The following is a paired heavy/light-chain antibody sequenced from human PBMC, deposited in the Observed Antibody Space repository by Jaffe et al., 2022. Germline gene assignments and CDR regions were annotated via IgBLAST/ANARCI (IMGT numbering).Heavy chain of an antibody. V-gene: IGHV4-61*02. D-gene: IGHD6-19*01. CDR2: IYTSGST. Sequence: QVQLQESGPGLVKPSQTLSLTCTVSGGSISSDGYYWSWIRQPGGKGLEWIGRIYTSGSTNYNPSLNSRVTISVDMSKNQFSLKLSSVTAADTAVYYCARADSSGWFAYFQHWGQGTLVTVSS. J-gene: IGHJ1*01. CDR1: GGSISSDGYY. CDR3: ARADSSGWFAYFQH.
Light chain of an antibody. CDR2: GAS. CDR1: QSVSSSY. V-gene: IGKV3-20*01. Sequence: EVVLTQSPGTLSLSPGERATLSCRASQSVSSSYLAWYQQKPGQAPRLLIYGASSRATGIPDRFSGSGSGTDFTLTISRLEPEDFAVYYCQQYGSSLYTFGQGTKLEIK. J-gene: IGKJ2*01. CDR3: QQYGSSLYT.